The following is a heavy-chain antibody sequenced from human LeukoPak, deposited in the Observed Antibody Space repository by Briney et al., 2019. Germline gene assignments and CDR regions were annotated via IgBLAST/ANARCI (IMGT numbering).Heavy chain of an antibody. CDR1: GFTFSTYR. D-gene: IGHD3-22*01. CDR2: IKQDGSEK. J-gene: IGHJ4*02. CDR3: ARDLGFRYYYDSSGSYFDY. Sequence: PGGSLRLSCATSGFTFSTYRMTWVRQAPGKGLEWVANIKQDGSEKYYVDSVKGRFTISRDNAKNSLYPQMNSLRAEDTAVYYCARDLGFRYYYDSSGSYFDYWGQGTLVTVSS. V-gene: IGHV3-7*03.